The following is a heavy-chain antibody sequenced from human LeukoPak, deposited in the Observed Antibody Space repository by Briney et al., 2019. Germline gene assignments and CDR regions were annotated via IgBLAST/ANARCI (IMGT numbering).Heavy chain of an antibody. CDR2: ISEDGGST. CDR3: AKDISGDDASVFDY. J-gene: IGHJ4*02. CDR1: GFTFDDYA. D-gene: IGHD4-17*01. Sequence: GGSLRLSCAASGFTFDDYAMHWVGQAPGKGLEWVSLISEDGGSTYYADSVKGRFTISRDNSKNSLYLQMNSLRTEDTALYYCAKDISGDDASVFDYWGQGTLVTVSS. V-gene: IGHV3-43*02.